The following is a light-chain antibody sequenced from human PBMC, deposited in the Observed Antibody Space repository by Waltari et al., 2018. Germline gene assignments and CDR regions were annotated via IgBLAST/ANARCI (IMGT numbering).Light chain of an antibody. CDR1: QTISKF. J-gene: IGKJ4*01. V-gene: IGKV1-39*01. CDR2: AAS. Sequence: DIQMTQSPSSLSASVGDRVTITCRASQTISKFLNWYQQQPGKAPRLLIHAASNLESGVPSSFSGTGSETEFTLTISSLQPDDFATYFCQQTYSTPHTFGGGTEVEI. CDR3: QQTYSTPHT.